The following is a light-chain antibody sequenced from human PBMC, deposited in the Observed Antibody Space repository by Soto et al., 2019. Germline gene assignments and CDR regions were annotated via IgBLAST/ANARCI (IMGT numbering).Light chain of an antibody. Sequence: QSVLTQPPTASGTPGQRVTISCSGSRSNIGSNYVYWYQQVPGTAPKLLIYRNDQRPSGVPDRFSGSKSGTSASLAISGLRSEDEADYYCVAFDDSLSGGVFGGGSQLTVL. CDR3: VAFDDSLSGGV. CDR2: RND. V-gene: IGLV1-47*01. CDR1: RSNIGSNY. J-gene: IGLJ7*01.